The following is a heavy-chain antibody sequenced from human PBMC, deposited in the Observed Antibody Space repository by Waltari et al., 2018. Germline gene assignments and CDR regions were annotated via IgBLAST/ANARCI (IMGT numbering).Heavy chain of an antibody. D-gene: IGHD3-10*01. Sequence: QVQLHQSGPGLVKPSQTLSLTCAISGDTVSRNNIAWNWIRQSPLRGLEWLGRTYYRSKWYNDYAVSVASRIAIVPDTSKNLFSLQLNSVTPEDTAVYYCARGAAPPGILDFWGQGTLVTVSS. CDR2: TYYRSKWYN. J-gene: IGHJ4*02. V-gene: IGHV6-1*01. CDR3: ARGAAPPGILDF. CDR1: GDTVSRNNIA.